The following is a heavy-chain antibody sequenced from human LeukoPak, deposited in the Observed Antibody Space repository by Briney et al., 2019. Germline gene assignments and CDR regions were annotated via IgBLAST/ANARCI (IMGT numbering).Heavy chain of an antibody. CDR3: TRGATASFDP. J-gene: IGHJ5*02. D-gene: IGHD5-12*01. CDR1: GFTFSNYW. CDR2: INNDGSDT. V-gene: IGHV3-74*01. Sequence: GALRLSCAASGFTFSNYWMHWVRQAPGKGLVWVSRINNDGSDTVYADSVKGRFTISRDNAKNTLYLQMNSLRAEDTAIYYCTRGATASFDPWGQGTLVTVS.